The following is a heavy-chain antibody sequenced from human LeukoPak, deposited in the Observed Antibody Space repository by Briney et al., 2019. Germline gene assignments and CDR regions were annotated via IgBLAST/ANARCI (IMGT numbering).Heavy chain of an antibody. D-gene: IGHD3-22*01. CDR2: IYHSGST. V-gene: IGHV4-30-2*01. Sequence: SETLSLTRTVSGGSISSGGYYWSWIRQPPGKGLEWIGYIYHSGSTYYNPSLKSRVTISVDKSKNQFSLKLSSVTAADTAVYYCARGGWLLRAFDIWGQGTMVTVSS. CDR3: ARGGWLLRAFDI. J-gene: IGHJ3*02. CDR1: GGSISSGGYY.